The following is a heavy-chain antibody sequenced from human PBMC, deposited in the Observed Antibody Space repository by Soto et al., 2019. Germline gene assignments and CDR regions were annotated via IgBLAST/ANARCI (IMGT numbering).Heavy chain of an antibody. J-gene: IGHJ6*02. CDR1: GYTFTGNY. Sequence: ASVKVSCKASGYTFTGNYMHWVRQAPGQGLEWMGWINPNSGGTNYAQKFQGWVTMTRDTSISTAYMELSRLRSDDTAVYYCAREVDTAMVTYGMDVWGQGTTVTVSS. CDR2: INPNSGGT. CDR3: AREVDTAMVTYGMDV. D-gene: IGHD5-18*01. V-gene: IGHV1-2*04.